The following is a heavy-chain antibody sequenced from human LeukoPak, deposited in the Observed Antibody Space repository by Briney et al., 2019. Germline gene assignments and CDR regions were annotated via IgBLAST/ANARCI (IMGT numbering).Heavy chain of an antibody. V-gene: IGHV5-51*01. CDR3: ARPQYYYDSSGYSYYFDY. D-gene: IGHD3-22*01. CDR1: GYSFTSYW. Sequence: RRGESLMISCKGSGYSFTSYWIGWVRQMPGKGLEWMGIIYPGDSDTRYSPSFQGQVTISADKSISTAYLQWSSLKASDTAMYYCARPQYYYDSSGYSYYFDYWGQGTLVTVSS. J-gene: IGHJ4*02. CDR2: IYPGDSDT.